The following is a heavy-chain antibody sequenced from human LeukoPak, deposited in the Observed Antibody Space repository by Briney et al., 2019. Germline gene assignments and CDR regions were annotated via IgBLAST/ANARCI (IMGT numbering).Heavy chain of an antibody. V-gene: IGHV3-33*06. J-gene: IGHJ5*02. CDR1: VFTFSSYG. CDR2: IWYDGSNK. CDR3: AKEDWFDP. Sequence: GGSLRLSCAASVFTFSSYGMDWVRQAPGKGLEWVAVIWYDGSNKYYADSVKGRFTISRDNSKNTLYLQMNSLRAEDTAVYYCAKEDWFDPWGQGTLVTVSS.